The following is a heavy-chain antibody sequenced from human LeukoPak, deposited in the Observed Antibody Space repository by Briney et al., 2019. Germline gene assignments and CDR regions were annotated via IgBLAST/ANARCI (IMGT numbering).Heavy chain of an antibody. Sequence: GGSLRLSCAASGFTFSSYDMHWVRHATGKGLEWVSAIGTAGDTYYPGSVKGRFTISRENAKNSLYLQMNSLRAGDTAVYYCARGRGGIAVAGGGPVDYWGQGTLVTVSS. CDR2: IGTAGDT. D-gene: IGHD6-19*01. CDR1: GFTFSSYD. V-gene: IGHV3-13*04. CDR3: ARGRGGIAVAGGGPVDY. J-gene: IGHJ4*02.